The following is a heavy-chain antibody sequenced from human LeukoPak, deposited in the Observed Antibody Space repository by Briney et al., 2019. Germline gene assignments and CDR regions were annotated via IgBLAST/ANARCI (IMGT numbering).Heavy chain of an antibody. Sequence: GGSLRLSCAASGFTFSSYWMSWVRQAPGKGLEWVANIKQDGSEKYYADSVKGRFTISRDNAKNSLYMQMNSLRAEDTALYYCARSVILWFGEQPAYYYYGMDVWGQGTTVTVSS. CDR3: ARSVILWFGEQPAYYYYGMDV. CDR1: GFTFSSYW. D-gene: IGHD3-10*01. CDR2: IKQDGSEK. V-gene: IGHV3-7*04. J-gene: IGHJ6*02.